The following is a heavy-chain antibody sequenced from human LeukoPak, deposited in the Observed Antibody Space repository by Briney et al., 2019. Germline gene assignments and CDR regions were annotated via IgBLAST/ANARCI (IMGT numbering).Heavy chain of an antibody. CDR2: IYYSGST. V-gene: IGHV4-59*08. D-gene: IGHD2-15*01. Sequence: PSETLSLTCTVSGGSISSYYWSGIRQPPGKGLEWIGYIYYSGSTNYNPSLKSRVTISVDTSKNQFSLKLSSVTAADTAVYYCARHVVVLSASNYCYYGMDVWGQGTTVTVSS. CDR3: ARHVVVLSASNYCYYGMDV. CDR1: GGSISSYY. J-gene: IGHJ6*02.